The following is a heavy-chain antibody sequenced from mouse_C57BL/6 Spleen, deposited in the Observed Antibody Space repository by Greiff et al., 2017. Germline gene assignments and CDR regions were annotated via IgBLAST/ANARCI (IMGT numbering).Heavy chain of an antibody. CDR1: GYAFSSYW. D-gene: IGHD2-4*01. V-gene: IGHV1-80*01. J-gene: IGHJ3*01. CDR3: AIYDYDVGAWFAY. CDR2: IYPGDGDT. Sequence: VQLQQSGAELVKPGASVKISCKASGYAFSSYWMNWVKQRPGKGLEWIGQIYPGDGDTNYNGKFKGKATLTADQSSSTAYMQLRSLTSEDSAVYYCAIYDYDVGAWFAYWGQGTLVTVSA.